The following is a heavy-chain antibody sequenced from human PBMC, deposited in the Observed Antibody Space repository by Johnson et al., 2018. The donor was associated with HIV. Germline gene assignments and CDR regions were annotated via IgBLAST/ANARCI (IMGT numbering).Heavy chain of an antibody. CDR1: GFTVSSNY. CDR2: IKSKTDGGTT. CDR3: TTDLNNWNYVKSDAFDI. J-gene: IGHJ3*02. D-gene: IGHD1-7*01. V-gene: IGHV3-15*01. Sequence: VQLVESGGGLIQPGGSLRLSCAASGFTVSSNYMSWVRQAPAKGLEWVGRIKSKTDGGTTDYAAPVKGRFTISRDDSKNTLYLQMNSLKTEDTAVYYCTTDLNNWNYVKSDAFDIWGQGTMVTVSS.